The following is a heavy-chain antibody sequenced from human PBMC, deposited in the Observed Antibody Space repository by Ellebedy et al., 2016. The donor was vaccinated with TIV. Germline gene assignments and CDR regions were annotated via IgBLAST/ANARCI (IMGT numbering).Heavy chain of an antibody. CDR3: ATDTEYSSSFDY. Sequence: AASVKVSCKASGGTFSSYAISWVRQAPGQGLEWMGWIITILGIANYAQKFQGRVTITADKSTSTAYMVLSSLRSEDTAVYYCATDTEYSSSFDYWGQGTLVTVSS. CDR1: GGTFSSYA. D-gene: IGHD6-6*01. CDR2: IITILGIA. V-gene: IGHV1-69*10. J-gene: IGHJ4*02.